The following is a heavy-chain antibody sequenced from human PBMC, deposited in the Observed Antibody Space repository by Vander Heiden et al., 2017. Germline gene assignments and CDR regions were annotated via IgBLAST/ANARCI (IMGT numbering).Heavy chain of an antibody. CDR1: GFPFSSYG. V-gene: IGHV3-33*01. J-gene: IGHJ5*02. Sequence: QVQLVESGGGVVQPGRSLRLSCAASGFPFSSYGMHWVRQAPGKGLEWVAVIWYDGSNKYYADSVKGRFTISRDNSKNTLYLQMNSLRAEDTAVYYCARGMRGSGSYYRGGFDPWGQGTLVTVSS. CDR2: IWYDGSNK. CDR3: ARGMRGSGSYYRGGFDP. D-gene: IGHD3-10*01.